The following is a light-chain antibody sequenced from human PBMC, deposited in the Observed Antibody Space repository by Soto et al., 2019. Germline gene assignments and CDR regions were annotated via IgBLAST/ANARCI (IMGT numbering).Light chain of an antibody. CDR2: GAS. V-gene: IGKV3-15*01. Sequence: EIVMTQSPATLSMSPGERATLSCRASQSVGNSLAWYQQKPGQAPRLLIYGASTRATGIPARFSGSGSGTEFTLTVSSLQSEDFAVYYCQQYNNWPPLTFGGGTKVEVK. J-gene: IGKJ4*01. CDR3: QQYNNWPPLT. CDR1: QSVGNS.